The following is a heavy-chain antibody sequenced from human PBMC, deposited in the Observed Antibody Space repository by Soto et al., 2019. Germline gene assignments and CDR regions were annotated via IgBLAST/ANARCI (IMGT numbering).Heavy chain of an antibody. CDR2: IRSQAYGGTT. CDR1: GFTFGDFP. D-gene: IGHD3-3*01. Sequence: PGGSLRLSCTASGFTFGDFPMSWFRQAPGKGLEWVGFIRSQAYGGTTEFAASVKGRFSISRDDSKSIAYLQMNTLRAEDTAVYYCARDKYYDFWIGYSNYYFDYWGQGALVTVSS. V-gene: IGHV3-49*03. CDR3: ARDKYYDFWIGYSNYYFDY. J-gene: IGHJ4*02.